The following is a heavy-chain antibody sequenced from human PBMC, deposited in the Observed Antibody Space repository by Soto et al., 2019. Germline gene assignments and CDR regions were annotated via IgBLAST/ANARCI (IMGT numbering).Heavy chain of an antibody. CDR1: GFTFGDYA. CDR3: TSFYCSSTSCYTSPPGY. Sequence: GGSLRLSCTASGFTFGDYAMSWVRQAPGKGLEWVGFIRSKAYGGTTEYAASVKGRFTISRDDSKSIAYLQMNSLKTEDTAVYYCTSFYCSSTSCYTSPPGYWGQGTLVTVSS. D-gene: IGHD2-2*02. V-gene: IGHV3-49*04. J-gene: IGHJ4*02. CDR2: IRSKAYGGTT.